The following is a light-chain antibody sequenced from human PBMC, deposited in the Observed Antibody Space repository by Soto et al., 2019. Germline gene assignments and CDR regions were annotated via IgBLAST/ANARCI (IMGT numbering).Light chain of an antibody. CDR2: WAS. Sequence: DIVMTQSPDSLAVSLGERATINCKSSQSLLSSSNNKNYLAWYQQKPGQPPKLLIYWASTRESGVPGRFTGSGAGTAFTPAIGSLQAEAVAVYYWQQYYGCRTLGQGTKVEIK. J-gene: IGKJ1*01. CDR3: QQYYGCRT. CDR1: QSLLSSSNNKNY. V-gene: IGKV4-1*01.